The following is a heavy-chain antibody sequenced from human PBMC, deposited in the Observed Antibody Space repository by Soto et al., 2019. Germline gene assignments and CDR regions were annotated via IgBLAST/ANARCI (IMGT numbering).Heavy chain of an antibody. CDR2: IYYSGNT. CDR3: ARDGGESAYCGGDCPYWYFDL. Sequence: QVQLQESGPGLVKPSETLSLTCTVSGGFISSGDYYWSWIRQPPGKGLEWIGYIYYSGNTYYNPSLRSRVSISVDTSKNQFSLKLSYVTAADTAVYYCARDGGESAYCGGDCPYWYFDLWGRGTLVTVSS. J-gene: IGHJ2*01. V-gene: IGHV4-30-4*01. D-gene: IGHD2-21*02. CDR1: GGFISSGDYY.